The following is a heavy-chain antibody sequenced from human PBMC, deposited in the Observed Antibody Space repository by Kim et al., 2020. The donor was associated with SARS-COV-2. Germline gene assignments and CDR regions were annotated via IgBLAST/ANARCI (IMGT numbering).Heavy chain of an antibody. J-gene: IGHJ4*02. CDR1: GFTVSSNY. V-gene: IGHV3-53*01. CDR3: AREGETYGSGSYYGD. Sequence: GGSLRLSCAASGFTVSSNYMSWVRQAPGKGLEWVSVIYSGGSTYYADSVKGRFTISRDNSKNTLYLQMNSLRAEDTAVYYCAREGETYGSGSYYGDWGQGTLVTVSS. D-gene: IGHD3-10*01. CDR2: IYSGGST.